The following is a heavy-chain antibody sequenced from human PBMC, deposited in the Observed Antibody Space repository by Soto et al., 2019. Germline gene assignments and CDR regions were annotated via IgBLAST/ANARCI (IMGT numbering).Heavy chain of an antibody. CDR2: ISYDGSNK. CDR3: AKAQIAVAGLMDV. CDR1: GCTFSSYG. J-gene: IGHJ6*02. V-gene: IGHV3-30*18. Sequence: PGGSLRLSCAASGCTFSSYGMHWVRQAPGKGLEWVAVISYDGSNKYYADSVKGRFTISRDNSKNTLYLQMNSLRAEDTAVYYCAKAQIAVAGLMDVWGQGTTVTVSS. D-gene: IGHD6-19*01.